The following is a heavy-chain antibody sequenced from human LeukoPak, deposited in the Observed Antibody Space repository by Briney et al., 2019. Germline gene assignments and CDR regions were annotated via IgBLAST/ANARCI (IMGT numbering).Heavy chain of an antibody. D-gene: IGHD3-22*01. CDR3: AKSSYYDSSGFYREYYFDY. J-gene: IGHJ4*02. V-gene: IGHV3-23*01. CDR1: GFTFSSYA. CDR2: ISGSGGST. Sequence: GGSLRLSCAASGFTFSSYAMSWVRQAPGTGLEWVSAISGSGGSTYYADSVKGRFTISRDNSKNTLYLQMNSLRAEDTAVYYCAKSSYYDSSGFYREYYFDYWGQGTLVTVSS.